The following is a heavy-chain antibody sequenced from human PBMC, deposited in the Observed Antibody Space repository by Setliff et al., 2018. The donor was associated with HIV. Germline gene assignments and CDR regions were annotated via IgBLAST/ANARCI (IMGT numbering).Heavy chain of an antibody. D-gene: IGHD4-17*01. V-gene: IGHV1-2*02. CDR3: ARSLDRDYGDYVGYFDS. J-gene: IGHJ4*02. CDR1: GYTFTDQY. CDR2: INTHSGYT. Sequence: ASVKVSCKASGYTFTDQYIHWVRQAPGQGLEWMGWINTHSGYTNYAQNVQGRVTVTMDTSTSTAYMELRSLKSDDTAVYYCARSLDRDYGDYVGYFDSWGQGTVVTVSS.